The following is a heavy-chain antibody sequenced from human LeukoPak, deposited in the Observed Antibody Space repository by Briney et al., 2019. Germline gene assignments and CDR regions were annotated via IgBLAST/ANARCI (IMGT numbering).Heavy chain of an antibody. CDR2: ISSSSSYI. D-gene: IGHD2-2*02. CDR3: ARDRCSSSTCYSFVY. CDR1: GFTFGSYS. J-gene: IGHJ4*02. Sequence: GGSLRLSCAVSGFTFGSYSMNWVRQAPGKGLEWVAYISSSSSYIYYADSVKGRFTISRDTAKDSLYLQMNSLRAEDTAVYYCARDRCSSSTCYSFVYWGQGTLVTVSS. V-gene: IGHV3-21*01.